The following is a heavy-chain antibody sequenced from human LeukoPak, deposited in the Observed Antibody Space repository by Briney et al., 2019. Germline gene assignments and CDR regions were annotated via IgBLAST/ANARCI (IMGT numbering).Heavy chain of an antibody. V-gene: IGHV1-69*04. J-gene: IGHJ6*02. CDR2: IIPIFGIA. D-gene: IGHD2-2*02. CDR3: ARDGCSSTSCYTSYYYYGMDV. Sequence: WVKVSCKASGGTFSSYAISWVRQAPGQGLEWMGRIIPIFGIANYAQKFQGRVTITADKSTSTAYMELSSLRSEDTAVYYCARDGCSSTSCYTSYYYYGMDVWGQGTTVTVSS. CDR1: GGTFSSYA.